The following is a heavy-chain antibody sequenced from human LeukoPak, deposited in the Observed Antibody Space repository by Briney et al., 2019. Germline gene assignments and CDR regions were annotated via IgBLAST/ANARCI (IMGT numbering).Heavy chain of an antibody. CDR2: ISYDGSHK. Sequence: PGRSLRLSCAASGFTFSSYGMHWVRQAPGKGLEWVAVISYDGSHKYSADSVKGRFTISRDNSKNTLYLQMNSLRNEDTAVYFCSASRPHYGDYYGLDVWGPGTTVAVS. CDR1: GFTFSSYG. V-gene: IGHV3-30*03. CDR3: SASRPHYGDYYGLDV. D-gene: IGHD4/OR15-4a*01. J-gene: IGHJ6*02.